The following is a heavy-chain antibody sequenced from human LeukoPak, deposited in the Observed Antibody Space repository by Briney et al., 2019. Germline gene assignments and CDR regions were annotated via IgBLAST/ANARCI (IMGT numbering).Heavy chain of an antibody. CDR2: NYYAGGT. V-gene: IGHV4-39*01. D-gene: IGHD3-10*01. J-gene: IGHJ6*02. CDR1: GDSISSYY. Sequence: ETLSLTCTVSGDSISSYYWGWIRQPPGRGLDWIGTNYYAGGTYYNPSLKSRVTISVDTSKNQFSLRLSSVTAADTAVYYCARGFGESEYYYYGMDVWGQGTTVTVSS. CDR3: ARGFGESEYYYYGMDV.